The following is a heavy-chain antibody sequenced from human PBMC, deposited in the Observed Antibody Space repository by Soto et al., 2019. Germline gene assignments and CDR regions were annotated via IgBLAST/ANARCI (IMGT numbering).Heavy chain of an antibody. J-gene: IGHJ4*02. CDR2: ISSSSSYT. CDR3: ASSGWTRYYFDY. Sequence: GGSLRLSCAASGFTFSDYYMSWIRQAPGKGLEWVSYISSSSSYTNYADSVKGRFTISRDNAKNSLYLQMNSLRAEDTAVYYCASSGWTRYYFDYWGQGTLVTVS. D-gene: IGHD6-19*01. V-gene: IGHV3-11*06. CDR1: GFTFSDYY.